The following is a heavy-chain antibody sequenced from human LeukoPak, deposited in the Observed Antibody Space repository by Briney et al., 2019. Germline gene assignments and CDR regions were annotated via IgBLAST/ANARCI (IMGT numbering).Heavy chain of an antibody. CDR2: INSDGSST. V-gene: IGHV3-74*01. CDR3: ARDIAVAGTFVNY. CDR1: GFTFSSYW. D-gene: IGHD6-19*01. J-gene: IGHJ4*02. Sequence: PGGSLRLSCAASGFTFSSYWMHWVRQAPGKGLGWVSRINSDGSSTSYADSVKGRFTISRDNAKNTLYLQMNSLRAEDTAVYYCARDIAVAGTFVNYWGQGTLVTVSS.